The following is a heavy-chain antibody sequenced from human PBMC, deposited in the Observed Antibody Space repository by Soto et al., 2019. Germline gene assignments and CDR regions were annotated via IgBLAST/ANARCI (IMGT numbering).Heavy chain of an antibody. CDR3: ARVNTGYYYYYGMDV. Sequence: QVQLQESGPGLVKPSQTLSLTCTVSGGSISSGGYYWSWIRQHPGKGLEWIGYIYYSGSTYYNPSLKSRVTISVDTSKNQFSLKLSSVTAADTAVYYCARVNTGYYYYYGMDVWGQGTTVTVSS. CDR1: GGSISSGGYY. D-gene: IGHD1-1*01. J-gene: IGHJ6*02. V-gene: IGHV4-31*03. CDR2: IYYSGST.